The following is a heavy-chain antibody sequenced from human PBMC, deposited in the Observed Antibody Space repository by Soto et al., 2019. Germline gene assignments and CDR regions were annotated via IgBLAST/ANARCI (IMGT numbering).Heavy chain of an antibody. CDR1: GFTFSDHG. D-gene: IGHD1-26*01. Sequence: GGSLRLSCTASGFTFSDHGMHWVRQAPGKGLEWVSSISGSDKNYGDSVKGRFTISRDNSKNTLYLQMDSLRAEDTAMYYCATGRKWEHSYGMDVWGQGTTVTVSS. CDR2: ISGSDK. V-gene: IGHV3-23*01. J-gene: IGHJ6*02. CDR3: ATGRKWEHSYGMDV.